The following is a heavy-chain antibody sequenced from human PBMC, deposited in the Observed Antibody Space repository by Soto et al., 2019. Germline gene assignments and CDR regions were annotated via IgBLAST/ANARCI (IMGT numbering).Heavy chain of an antibody. V-gene: IGHV1-8*01. Sequence: ASVKVSCKPSGYTFNTYDIYWMRQATGQGLEWMGWMNPYNGNTGYAQKFQGRVTVTRNTSISTVYMELSGLRPDDTAVYYCARRQELSGPHDSDYCSQGSQVTLS. CDR1: GYTFNTYD. D-gene: IGHD1-26*01. J-gene: IGHJ4*02. CDR2: MNPYNGNT. CDR3: ARRQELSGPHDSDY.